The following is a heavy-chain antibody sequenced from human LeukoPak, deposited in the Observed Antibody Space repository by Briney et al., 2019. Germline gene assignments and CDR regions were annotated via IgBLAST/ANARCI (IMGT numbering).Heavy chain of an antibody. CDR1: GGSFSGYY. V-gene: IGHV4-34*01. Sequence: SETLSLTCAVYGGSFSGYYWSWIRQPPGKGLEWIGEINHSGSTNYNPSLKSRVTISVDTSKKQFSLKLSSVTAADTAVYYCARGMYYFDYWGQGTLVTVSS. J-gene: IGHJ4*02. CDR3: ARGMYYFDY. CDR2: INHSGST.